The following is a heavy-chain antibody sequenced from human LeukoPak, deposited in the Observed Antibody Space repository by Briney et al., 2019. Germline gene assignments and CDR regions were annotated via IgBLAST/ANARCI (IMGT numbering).Heavy chain of an antibody. J-gene: IGHJ4*02. D-gene: IGHD3-10*01. Sequence: GGSLRLSCATSGFTFYIFAMSWVRQAPGKGLEWVSHISGLGEKTYYADSVKGRFTISRDNSKNTLYLQMNSLRAEDTAVYYCAKDCCDRYGSQDFDYWGQGTLVTVSS. V-gene: IGHV3-23*01. CDR2: ISGLGEKT. CDR3: AKDCCDRYGSQDFDY. CDR1: GFTFYIFA.